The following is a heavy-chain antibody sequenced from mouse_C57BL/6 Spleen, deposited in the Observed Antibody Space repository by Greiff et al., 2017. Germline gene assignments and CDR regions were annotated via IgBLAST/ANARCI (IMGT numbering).Heavy chain of an antibody. D-gene: IGHD1-1*01. Sequence: VQLQQPGAELVKPGASVKLSCKASGYTFTSYWMHWVKQRPGQGLVWIGMIHPNSGSTNYNEKFKSKATLTVDKSSSTAYMQISSLTSEDSAVYYCARELPRYFDVWGTGTTVTVSS. CDR3: ARELPRYFDV. J-gene: IGHJ1*03. V-gene: IGHV1-64*01. CDR1: GYTFTSYW. CDR2: IHPNSGST.